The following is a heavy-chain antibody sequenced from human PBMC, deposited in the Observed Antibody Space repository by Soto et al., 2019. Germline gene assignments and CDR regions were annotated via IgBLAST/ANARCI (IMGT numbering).Heavy chain of an antibody. Sequence: PGGSLRLSCAASGFTFDDYAMHWVRQAPGKGLEWVSGISWNSGSIGYADSVKGRFTISRDNAKNSLYLQMNSLRAEDTALYYCAKTYSGSYYAYYYGMDVWGQGTTVTVSS. CDR2: ISWNSGSI. CDR3: AKTYSGSYYAYYYGMDV. V-gene: IGHV3-9*01. CDR1: GFTFDDYA. J-gene: IGHJ6*02. D-gene: IGHD1-26*01.